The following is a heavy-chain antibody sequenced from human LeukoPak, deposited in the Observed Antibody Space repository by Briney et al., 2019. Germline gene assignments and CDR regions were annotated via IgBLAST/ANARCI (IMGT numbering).Heavy chain of an antibody. CDR1: GYTFTSFY. V-gene: IGHV1-46*01. Sequence: ASVKVSCKASGYTFTSFYLVWVRRAPGQGLEWMGMINPSAGSTNYAQKFQGRVTMTGDTSTTTVYMELTSLTSEDTAVYYCARRSPAYCGGDCYLDYWGQGTLVTVSS. CDR2: INPSAGST. D-gene: IGHD2-21*02. J-gene: IGHJ4*02. CDR3: ARRSPAYCGGDCYLDY.